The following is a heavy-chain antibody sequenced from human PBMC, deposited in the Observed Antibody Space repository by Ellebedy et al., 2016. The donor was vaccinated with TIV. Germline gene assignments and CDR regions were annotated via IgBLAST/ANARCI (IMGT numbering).Heavy chain of an antibody. CDR3: AKGRYSTGWYDGMDD. V-gene: IGHV3-23*01. D-gene: IGHD6-19*01. Sequence: GESLKISCSASGFTFSSYAMCWVRQAPGKGLEWVAGIRGSGDSMYYVGSVTGRFTISRDNSKNMLYLQMKSLRAEDTAVYYCAKGRYSTGWYDGMDDWGQGTTVTVSS. CDR1: GFTFSSYA. CDR2: IRGSGDSM. J-gene: IGHJ6*02.